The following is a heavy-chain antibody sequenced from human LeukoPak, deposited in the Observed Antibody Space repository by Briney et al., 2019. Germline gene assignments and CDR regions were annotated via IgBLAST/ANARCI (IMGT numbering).Heavy chain of an antibody. CDR2: IKQDGSEK. Sequence: HPGGSLRLSCVASGFTFSDYWMSWVRQAPGKGLEWVANIKQDGSEKYYVDSVKGRFTISRDNSKNTLYLQMNSLRAEDTAVYYCAAMTSVTTGDYWGQGTLVTVSS. CDR3: AAMTSVTTGDY. CDR1: GFTFSDYW. J-gene: IGHJ4*02. D-gene: IGHD4-11*01. V-gene: IGHV3-7*01.